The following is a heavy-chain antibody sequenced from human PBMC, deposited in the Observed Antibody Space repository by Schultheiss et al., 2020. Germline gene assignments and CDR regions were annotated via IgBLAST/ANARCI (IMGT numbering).Heavy chain of an antibody. V-gene: IGHV4-61*01. D-gene: IGHD2-2*01. CDR2: IYYSGST. Sequence: SETLSLTCTVSGGSVSSGSYYWSWIRQPPGKGLEWIGYIYYSGSTYYNPSLKSRVTISVDTSKNQFSLKLSSVTAADTAVYYCASGSRGVPAATLFYWGQGTLVNVAS. CDR3: ASGSRGVPAATLFY. CDR1: GGSVSSGSYY. J-gene: IGHJ4*02.